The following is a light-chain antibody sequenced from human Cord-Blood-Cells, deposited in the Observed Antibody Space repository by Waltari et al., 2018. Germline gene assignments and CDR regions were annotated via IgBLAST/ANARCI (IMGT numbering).Light chain of an antibody. CDR2: EVS. V-gene: IGLV2-14*01. Sequence: QSALTQPASVSGSPGQSITISCTGPTRDVGGSNYASWYQQHPGKAPKLMIYEVSNRPSGVSNRFSGSKSGNTASLTISGLQAEDEADYYCSSYTSSSTLWVFGGGTKLTVL. CDR1: TRDVGGSNY. CDR3: SSYTSSSTLWV. J-gene: IGLJ3*02.